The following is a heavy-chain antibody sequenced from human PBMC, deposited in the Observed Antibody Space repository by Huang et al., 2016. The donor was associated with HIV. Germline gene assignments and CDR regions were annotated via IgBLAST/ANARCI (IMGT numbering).Heavy chain of an antibody. Sequence: QVQLVQSGAEVKKPGASVKVSCKASGNTFSGYGISWVRQAPGQGVGWMGWISGYNGNTNDVENLQGIVTMTTDTSTSTAYMELRSLRSDDTAVYYCARDRRPYSGSYLGYWGQGTLVTVSS. D-gene: IGHD1-26*01. J-gene: IGHJ4*02. CDR2: ISGYNGNT. CDR3: ARDRRPYSGSYLGY. V-gene: IGHV1-18*04. CDR1: GNTFSGYG.